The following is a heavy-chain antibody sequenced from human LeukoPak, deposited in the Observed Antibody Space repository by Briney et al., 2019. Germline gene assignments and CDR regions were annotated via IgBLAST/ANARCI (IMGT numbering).Heavy chain of an antibody. CDR3: AKDGGAPPLVVVVITAWYFDY. D-gene: IGHD3-22*01. J-gene: IGHJ4*02. Sequence: PGRSLRLSCSASGFTFSSYGMHWVRQAPGKGLEWVAVISNDGSNKDYADSVKGRFTISRDNSKNTLYLQMNSLRAEDTAVYYCAKDGGAPPLVVVVITAWYFDYWGQGTLVTVSS. CDR2: ISNDGSNK. CDR1: GFTFSSYG. V-gene: IGHV3-30*18.